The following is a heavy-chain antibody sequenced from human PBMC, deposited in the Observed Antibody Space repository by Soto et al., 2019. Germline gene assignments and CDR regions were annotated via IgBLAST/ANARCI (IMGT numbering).Heavy chain of an antibody. Sequence: QVQLVQSGAEVKKPGSSVKVSCKASGGTFSSYAISWVRQPPGQGLEWMGGIIPIFGTANDAQKFQGSVTITADDSPSTAYMELSSLRSEDTSVSYCAGGLRGSSPYGMDVWGQVTTVTVSS. CDR3: AGGLRGSSPYGMDV. D-gene: IGHD6-6*01. CDR1: GGTFSSYA. V-gene: IGHV1-69*01. J-gene: IGHJ6*02. CDR2: IIPIFGTA.